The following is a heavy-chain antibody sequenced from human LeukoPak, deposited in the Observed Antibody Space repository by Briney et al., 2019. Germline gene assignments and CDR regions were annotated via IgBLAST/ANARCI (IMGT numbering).Heavy chain of an antibody. CDR1: GFTFSSYS. CDR2: ISSDSRTI. V-gene: IGHV3-48*02. D-gene: IGHD3-10*01. J-gene: IGHJ4*02. CDR3: ARYGSGTSYITNYFDY. Sequence: PGGSLRLSCAASGFTFSSYSMNWVRQAPGKGLEWVSYISSDSRTIYYADSVKGRFTISRDNAKNSLYLQMKSLRDEYAAVYYCARYGSGTSYITNYFDYWGQGTLVTVSS.